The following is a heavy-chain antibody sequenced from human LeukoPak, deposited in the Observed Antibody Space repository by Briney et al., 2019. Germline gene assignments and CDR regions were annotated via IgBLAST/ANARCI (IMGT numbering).Heavy chain of an antibody. V-gene: IGHV4-59*08. CDR1: GGSISSYY. J-gene: IGHJ4*02. CDR3: AGLRLGELSPFDY. D-gene: IGHD3-16*02. Sequence: PSETLSLTCTVSGGSISSYYWSRIRQPPGKGLEWIGYIYYSGSTNYNPSLKSRVTISVDTSKNQFSLKLSSVTAADTAVYYCAGLRLGELSPFDYWGQGTLVTVSS. CDR2: IYYSGST.